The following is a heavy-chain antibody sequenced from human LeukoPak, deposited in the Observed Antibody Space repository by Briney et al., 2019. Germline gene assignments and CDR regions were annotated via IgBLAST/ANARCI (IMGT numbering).Heavy chain of an antibody. D-gene: IGHD6-19*01. J-gene: IGHJ4*02. CDR1: GYTFTGYY. Sequence: ASVKGSCKASGYTFTGYYMHWVRQAPGQRLEWMGWINPNSSGTNYAQKFQGRVTMTRDTSISTAYMELSRLRSDDTAVYYCATKQWQTADIDYWGQGTLVTVSS. CDR3: ATKQWQTADIDY. V-gene: IGHV1-2*02. CDR2: INPNSSGT.